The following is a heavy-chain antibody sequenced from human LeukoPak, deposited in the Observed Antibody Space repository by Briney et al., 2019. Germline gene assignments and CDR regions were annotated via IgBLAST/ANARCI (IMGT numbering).Heavy chain of an antibody. D-gene: IGHD3-9*01. CDR1: GFTFSSYE. V-gene: IGHV3-30*04. CDR3: AKDAADYDILTGYSD. CDR2: ISYDGSNK. J-gene: IGHJ4*02. Sequence: GGSLRLSCAASGFTFSSYEMNWVRQAPGKGLEWVAVISYDGSNKYYADSVKGRLTISRDNSKNTLYLQMNSLRAEDTALYYCAKDAADYDILTGYSDWGQGTLVTVSS.